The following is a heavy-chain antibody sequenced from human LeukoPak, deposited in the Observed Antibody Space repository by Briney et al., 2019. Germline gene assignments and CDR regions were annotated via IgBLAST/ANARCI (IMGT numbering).Heavy chain of an antibody. CDR2: ISSNGGST. CDR3: VTTKAGEMLLDLDY. CDR1: GFTFSSYA. J-gene: IGHJ4*02. D-gene: IGHD5-24*01. V-gene: IGHV3-64D*06. Sequence: GGSLRLSCSASGFTFSSYAMHWVRQAPGKGLEYVSAISSNGGSTYYADSVKGRFTISRDNSKNTLYLQMSSLRAEDTAVYYCVTTKAGEMLLDLDYWGREPWSPSPQ.